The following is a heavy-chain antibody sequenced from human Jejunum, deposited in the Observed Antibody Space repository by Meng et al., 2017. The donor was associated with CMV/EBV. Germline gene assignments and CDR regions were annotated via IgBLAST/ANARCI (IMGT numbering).Heavy chain of an antibody. V-gene: IGHV1-46*01. D-gene: IGHD2-2*02. CDR3: AGSISSLYQYYGMDV. CDR2: INPSGGYT. Sequence: YTFTSYYMHWVRQAPGQGLEWMGMINPSGGYTGYAQKFQGRVTMTRDTSTSTVYMELSSLRSEDTAVYYCAGSISSLYQYYGMDVWGQGTTVTVSS. J-gene: IGHJ6*02. CDR1: YTFTSYY.